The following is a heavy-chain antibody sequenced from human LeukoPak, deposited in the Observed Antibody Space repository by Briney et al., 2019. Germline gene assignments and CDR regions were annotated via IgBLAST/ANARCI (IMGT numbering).Heavy chain of an antibody. CDR1: GYTFTSYA. Sequence: ASVKVSCKASGYTFTSYAMNWVRQAPGQGLEWMGIINPSGGSTTYAQNFQGRVTMTRDTTTSAVYMELSSLRSEDTAVYYCARGGSLAVAPHLYYFDYWGQGTLVTVSS. D-gene: IGHD6-19*01. CDR3: ARGGSLAVAPHLYYFDY. J-gene: IGHJ4*02. V-gene: IGHV1-46*01. CDR2: INPSGGST.